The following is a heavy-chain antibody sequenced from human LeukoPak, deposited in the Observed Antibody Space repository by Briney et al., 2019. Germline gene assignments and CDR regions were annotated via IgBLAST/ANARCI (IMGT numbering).Heavy chain of an antibody. J-gene: IGHJ4*02. D-gene: IGHD3-16*02. Sequence: GGSLRLSCAASGFTFSNAWMSWVRQAPGKGLEWVGRIKSKTDGGTTDYAAPVKGRFTISRDDSKNTLYLQMNSLKTEDTAVYYCTTDPGYYDYVWGSYRYLDYWGQGTLVTVSS. V-gene: IGHV3-15*01. CDR2: IKSKTDGGTT. CDR3: TTDPGYYDYVWGSYRYLDY. CDR1: GFTFSNAW.